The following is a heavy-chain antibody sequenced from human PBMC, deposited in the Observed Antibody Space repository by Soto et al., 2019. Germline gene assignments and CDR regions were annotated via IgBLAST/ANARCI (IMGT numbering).Heavy chain of an antibody. J-gene: IGHJ4*02. Sequence: ASVKVSCKASGGTFSSYAISWVRQAPGQGLEWMGGIIPIFGTANYAQKFQGRVTITADESTSTAYMELSSLRSEDTAVYYCARERRRDGYNYDYWGQGTLVTVSS. CDR3: ARERRRDGYNYDY. CDR2: IIPIFGTA. CDR1: GGTFSSYA. V-gene: IGHV1-69*13. D-gene: IGHD5-12*01.